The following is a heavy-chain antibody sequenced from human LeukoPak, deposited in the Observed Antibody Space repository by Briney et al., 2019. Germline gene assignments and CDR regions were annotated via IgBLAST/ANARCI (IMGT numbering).Heavy chain of an antibody. CDR3: ATHTSGYSYGYAGDH. J-gene: IGHJ4*02. D-gene: IGHD5-18*01. CDR2: IIPILGIA. V-gene: IGHV1-69*02. CDR1: GYTFTGYY. Sequence: ASVKVSCKASGYTFTGYYMHWVRQAPGQGLEWMGRIIPILGIANYAQKFQGRVTITADKSTSTAYMELSSLRSEDTAVYYCATHTSGYSYGYAGDHWGQGTLVTVSS.